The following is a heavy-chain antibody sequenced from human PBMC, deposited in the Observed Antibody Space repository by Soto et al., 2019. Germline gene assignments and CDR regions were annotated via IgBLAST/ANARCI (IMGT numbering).Heavy chain of an antibody. CDR2: IYWNDDK. V-gene: IGHV2-5*01. CDR1: GFSLSTSGVG. D-gene: IGHD3-22*01. CDR3: AREHDDSSGYYFDY. Sequence: QITLKESGPTLVKPTQTLTLTCTFSGFSLSTSGVGVGWIRQPPGKALEWLALIYWNDDKRYSPSLKSRLTITKDTSKNQVVLTMTNMDPVDTATSYCAREHDDSSGYYFDYWGQGTLVTVSS. J-gene: IGHJ4*02.